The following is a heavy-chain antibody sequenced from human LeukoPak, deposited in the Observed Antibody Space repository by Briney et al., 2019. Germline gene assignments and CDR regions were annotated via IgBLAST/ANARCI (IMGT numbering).Heavy chain of an antibody. CDR3: ARGISYYERSGNHGYFDY. CDR2: ISSHASST. D-gene: IGHD3-22*01. Sequence: PGGSLRLSCAVSGFSYSNYWMHWVRQVPGKGLVWVSRISSHASSTSYADSVKGRFTISRDNAKNTLYLQMDSLSAEDTAVYYCARGISYYERSGNHGYFDYWGQGTLVPVSS. CDR1: GFSYSNYW. V-gene: IGHV3-74*01. J-gene: IGHJ4*02.